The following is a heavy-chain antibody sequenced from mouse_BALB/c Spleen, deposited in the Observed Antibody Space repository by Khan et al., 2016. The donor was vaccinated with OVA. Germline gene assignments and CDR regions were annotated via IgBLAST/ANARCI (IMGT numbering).Heavy chain of an antibody. D-gene: IGHD2-3*01. CDR2: IWAGGST. Sequence: QVQLKESGPGLVAPSQSLSITCTVSGFSLTSYGLHWVRHPPGKGLEWLGVIWAGGSTNYNSALMSRLSISKDNSKSQVFLKMNSLQTDDTAMYYCARGDGYYEDAMGYWGQGTSVTVSS. V-gene: IGHV2-9*02. J-gene: IGHJ4*01. CDR3: ARGDGYYEDAMGY. CDR1: GFSLTSYG.